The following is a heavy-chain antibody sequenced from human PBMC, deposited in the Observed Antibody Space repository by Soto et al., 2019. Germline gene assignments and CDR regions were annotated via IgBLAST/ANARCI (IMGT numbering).Heavy chain of an antibody. CDR2: IYYSGST. J-gene: IGHJ6*02. D-gene: IGHD3-22*01. Sequence: PSETLSLTCTVSGGSITSSSFYWGWIRQPPGKGLEWIGIIYYSGSTYYNPSLKSRVTISVDTSKNQFSLKLSSVTAADTAVYYCAKSDSKWLLPQRYYYYYGMDVWGQGTTVTVSS. CDR3: AKSDSKWLLPQRYYYYYGMDV. CDR1: GGSITSSSFY. V-gene: IGHV4-39*01.